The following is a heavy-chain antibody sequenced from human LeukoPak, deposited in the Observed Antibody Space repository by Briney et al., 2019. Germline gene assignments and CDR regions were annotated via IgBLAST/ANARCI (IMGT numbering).Heavy chain of an antibody. CDR3: ARVPSTVDYYFDY. J-gene: IGHJ4*02. V-gene: IGHV3-53*01. Sequence: GGSLRLSCAASGFTVSSNYMSWVRQAPGKGLEWVSVIYSGGSTYYADSVKGRFTISRDNSKDTLYLQMNSLRAEDTAVYYCARVPSTVDYYFDYWGQGTLVTVSS. CDR2: IYSGGST. D-gene: IGHD4-23*01. CDR1: GFTVSSNY.